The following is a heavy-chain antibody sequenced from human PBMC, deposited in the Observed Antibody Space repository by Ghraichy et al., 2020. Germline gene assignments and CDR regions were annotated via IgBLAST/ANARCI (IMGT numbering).Heavy chain of an antibody. D-gene: IGHD2-2*01. V-gene: IGHV2-5*01. CDR1: GFSLSTSGMG. Sequence: SGPTLVKPTQTLTLTCTFSGFSLSTSGMGVGWIRQPPGKALEWLALIYWNDDKRYSPSLKSRLTITKDTSKNQVVLTMTNMDSVDTATYYCAHSREKLDVGYCSSTSCLSWFDPWGQGTLVTVSS. J-gene: IGHJ5*02. CDR3: AHSREKLDVGYCSSTSCLSWFDP. CDR2: IYWNDDK.